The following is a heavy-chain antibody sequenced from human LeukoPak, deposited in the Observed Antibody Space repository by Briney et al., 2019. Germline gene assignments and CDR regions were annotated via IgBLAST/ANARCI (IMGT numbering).Heavy chain of an antibody. CDR1: GFTFSSYA. V-gene: IGHV3-23*01. J-gene: IGHJ4*02. Sequence: GGSLRLSCTASGFTFSSYAMSWVRQAPGKGLEWVSAISGSGGSTYYADSVKGRFTISRDNSKNTLYLQMNSLRAEDTAVYYCAKDRRYSSRGYWGQGTLVTVSS. CDR3: AKDRRYSSRGY. CDR2: ISGSGGST. D-gene: IGHD5-18*01.